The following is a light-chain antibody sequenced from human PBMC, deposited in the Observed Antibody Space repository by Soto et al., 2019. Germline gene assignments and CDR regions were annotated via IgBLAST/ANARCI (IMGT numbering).Light chain of an antibody. J-gene: IGLJ1*01. V-gene: IGLV2-14*01. CDR1: SSDVGGYTY. CDR3: SSSGV. CDR2: EVS. Sequence: QSALTQPASASGSPGQSITISCTGTSSDVGGYTYVSWYQQHSGKAPKLMIYEVSNRPSGVSNRFSGSKSGNTASLTISGLQAEDEADYYCSSSGVFGTGTKVTVL.